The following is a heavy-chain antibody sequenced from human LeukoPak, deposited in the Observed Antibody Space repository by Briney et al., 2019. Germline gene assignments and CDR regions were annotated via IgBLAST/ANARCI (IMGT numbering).Heavy chain of an antibody. CDR3: ARDRPTAMESSFYFYGMDV. D-gene: IGHD5-18*01. J-gene: IGHJ6*02. Sequence: GASVKVSCKASGGTFSSYAISWVRQAPGQGLEWMGWINSYNGNTNYAQKLQGRVTMTTDTSTSTAYMEVRSLRSDDTAVFYCARDRPTAMESSFYFYGMDVWGQGTTVTVSS. CDR1: GGTFSSYA. V-gene: IGHV1-18*01. CDR2: INSYNGNT.